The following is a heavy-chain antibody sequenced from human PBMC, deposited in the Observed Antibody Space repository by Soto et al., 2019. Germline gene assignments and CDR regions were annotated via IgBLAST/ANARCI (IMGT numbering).Heavy chain of an antibody. D-gene: IGHD3-22*01. CDR3: ARGGIYHPGGYYYHSFDY. Sequence: PSETLSLTCTVSCGSISDYYRNWIRLSPGNGLEWIGCIYYTGSTAYHPSLEGRVTISLDTSKQQFSLRVSSVSAADAGVYYCARGGIYHPGGYYYHSFDYWGQGTPVTVSS. J-gene: IGHJ4*02. CDR1: CGSISDYY. CDR2: IYYTGST. V-gene: IGHV4-59*01.